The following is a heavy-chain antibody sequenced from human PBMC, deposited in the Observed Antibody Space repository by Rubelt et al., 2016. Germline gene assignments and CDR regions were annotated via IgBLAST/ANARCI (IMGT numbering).Heavy chain of an antibody. D-gene: IGHD6-19*01. Sequence: QVQLQESGPGLVKPSETLSLTCTVSGGSINSYYWSWIRQPPGKGLEWIGHIYYSGSTNYNPSLKRRVTRSVDTSKNQFSLKLNSGTAADTAVYYCARSGKQWDALDYWGQGTLVTVSS. CDR2: IYYSGST. J-gene: IGHJ4*02. CDR1: GGSINSYY. CDR3: ARSGKQWDALDY. V-gene: IGHV4-59*08.